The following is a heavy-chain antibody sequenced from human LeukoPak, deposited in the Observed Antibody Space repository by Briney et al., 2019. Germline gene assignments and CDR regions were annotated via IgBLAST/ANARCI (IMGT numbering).Heavy chain of an antibody. Sequence: SQTLSLTCTVSGGSISSGDYYWSWIRQPPGKGLEWIGEINHSGSTNYNPSLKSRVTISVDTSKNQFSLKLSSVTAADTAVYYCARGPSAFVYYYMDVWGKGTTVTVSS. CDR1: GGSISSGDYY. CDR3: ARGPSAFVYYYMDV. CDR2: INHSGST. V-gene: IGHV4-30-4*08. D-gene: IGHD3-3*01. J-gene: IGHJ6*03.